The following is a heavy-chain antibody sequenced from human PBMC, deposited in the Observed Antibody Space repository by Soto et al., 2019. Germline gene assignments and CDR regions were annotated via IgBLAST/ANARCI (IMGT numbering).Heavy chain of an antibody. J-gene: IGHJ4*02. V-gene: IGHV4-34*01. CDR2: INHSGST. Sequence: SETLSLTCAVYGGSFSGYYWSWIRQPPGKGLEWIGEINHSGSTNYNPSLKSRVTISVDTSKNQFSLKLSSVTAADTAVYYCARGGGWYSSRWYHSQYYFDYWGQGTLVTVSS. CDR1: GGSFSGYY. CDR3: ARGGGWYSSRWYHSQYYFDY. D-gene: IGHD6-13*01.